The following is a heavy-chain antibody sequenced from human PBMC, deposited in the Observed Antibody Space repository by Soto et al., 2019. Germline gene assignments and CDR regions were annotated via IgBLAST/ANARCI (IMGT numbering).Heavy chain of an antibody. J-gene: IGHJ6*02. D-gene: IGHD6-6*01. CDR2: IYYSGST. Sequence: SETLSLTCTVSGGSISSYYWSWIRQPPGKGLEWIGYIYYSGSTNYNPSLKSRVTISVDTSKNQFSLKLSSVTAADTSVYYCAGAIAARHYYYYYGMDVWGQGTTVTVSS. CDR1: GGSISSYY. V-gene: IGHV4-59*01. CDR3: AGAIAARHYYYYYGMDV.